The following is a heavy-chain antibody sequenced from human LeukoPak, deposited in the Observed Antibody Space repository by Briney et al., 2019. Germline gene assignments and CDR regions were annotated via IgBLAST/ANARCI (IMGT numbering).Heavy chain of an antibody. CDR3: ARGGDTALVYDY. J-gene: IGHJ4*02. Sequence: SETLSLTCTVSGGSISRYYWSWIRQPPGKGLEWIGYICYTGTTNYNPSLKSRVTISVDTSKNQFPLKLSSVTAADTAVYYCARGGDTALVYDYWGQGTLVTVSS. CDR1: GGSISRYY. D-gene: IGHD5-18*01. V-gene: IGHV4-59*01. CDR2: ICYTGTT.